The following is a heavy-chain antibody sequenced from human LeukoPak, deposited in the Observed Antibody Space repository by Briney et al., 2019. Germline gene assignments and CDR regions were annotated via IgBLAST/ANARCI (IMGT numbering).Heavy chain of an antibody. V-gene: IGHV4-30-2*01. Sequence: PSQTLSLTCTVSGGSISSGGYYWSWIRQPPGKGLEWIGYIYHSGSTYYNPSLKSRVTISVDRSKNQFSLKLSSVTAADTAVYYCARREFGEYYYFDYWGQGTLVTVSS. CDR2: IYHSGST. CDR3: ARREFGEYYYFDY. CDR1: GGSISSGGYY. D-gene: IGHD3-10*01. J-gene: IGHJ4*02.